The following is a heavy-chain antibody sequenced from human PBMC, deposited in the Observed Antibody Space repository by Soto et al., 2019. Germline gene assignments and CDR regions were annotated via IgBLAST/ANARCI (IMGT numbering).Heavy chain of an antibody. D-gene: IGHD3-3*01. J-gene: IGHJ6*03. V-gene: IGHV1-18*01. CDR2: ISAYNGNT. Sequence: ASVEVSCKASGYTFTSYGISWVRQAPGQGLEWMGWISAYNGNTNYAQKLQGRVTMTTDTSTTTAYMELRSLRSDDTAVYYCARGNYDFWSGYYTDYYYYMDVWGKETTVTVSS. CDR1: GYTFTSYG. CDR3: ARGNYDFWSGYYTDYYYYMDV.